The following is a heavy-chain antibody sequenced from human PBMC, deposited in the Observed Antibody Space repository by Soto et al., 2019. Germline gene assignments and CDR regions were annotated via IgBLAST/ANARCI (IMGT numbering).Heavy chain of an antibody. CDR1: GGSISSGGYY. J-gene: IGHJ3*02. Sequence: QVQLQESGPGLVKPSQTLSLTCAVSGGSISSGGYYWNWIRQYPGEGLEWIGYIYYTGSTNSNPSLKSRVTISVDTSKNRFSLKLSSVTAADTAVYYCARSFRVLHDAFDIWGQGTMVTVSS. V-gene: IGHV4-31*11. CDR2: IYYTGST. CDR3: ARSFRVLHDAFDI. D-gene: IGHD1-26*01.